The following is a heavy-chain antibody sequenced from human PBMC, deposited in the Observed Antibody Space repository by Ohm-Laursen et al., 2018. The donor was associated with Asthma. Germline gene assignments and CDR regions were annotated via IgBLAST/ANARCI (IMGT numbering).Heavy chain of an antibody. J-gene: IGHJ4*02. V-gene: IGHV3-30*04. CDR2: ISYDGSNK. CDR1: GFTFSSNA. CDR3: ARDRGLYSSGWYTGVSY. D-gene: IGHD6-19*01. Sequence: SLRLSCAASGFTFSSNAMHWVRQAPGKGLEWVAVISYDGSNKYYADSVKGRFTISRDNSKNTLYLQMNSLRAEDTAVYYCARDRGLYSSGWYTGVSYWGQGTLVTVSS.